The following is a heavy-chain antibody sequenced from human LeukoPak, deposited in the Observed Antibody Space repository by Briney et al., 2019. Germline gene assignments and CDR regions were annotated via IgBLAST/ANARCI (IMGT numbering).Heavy chain of an antibody. V-gene: IGHV3-15*07. CDR1: GFTFSNAW. J-gene: IGHJ4*02. CDR2: IKSKTDGGTT. Sequence: GGSLRLSCAASGFTFSNAWMNWVRQAPGKGLEWVGRIKSKTDGGTTDYAAPVKGRFTISRDDSKNTLYLQMNSLKTEDTAVYYCTMDTWIQLWSQSYWGQGTLVTVSS. D-gene: IGHD5-18*01. CDR3: TMDTWIQLWSQSY.